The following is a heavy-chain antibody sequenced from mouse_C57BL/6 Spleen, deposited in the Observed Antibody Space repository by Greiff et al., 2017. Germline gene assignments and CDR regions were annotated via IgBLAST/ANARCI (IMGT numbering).Heavy chain of an antibody. J-gene: IGHJ3*01. CDR2: IDPETGGT. V-gene: IGHV1-15*01. Sequence: VNLVESGAELVRPGASVTLSCKASGYTFTDYEMHWVKQTPVHGLEWIGAIDPETGGTAYNQKFKGKAILTADKSSSTAYMELRSLTSEDSAVYYCTRRGYNWGQGTLVTVSA. CDR1: GYTFTDYE. CDR3: TRRGYN. D-gene: IGHD2-14*01.